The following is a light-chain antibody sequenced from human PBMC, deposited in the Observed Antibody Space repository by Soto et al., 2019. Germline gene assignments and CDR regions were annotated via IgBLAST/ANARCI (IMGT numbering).Light chain of an antibody. V-gene: IGKV3-20*01. Sequence: EIVMTQSPDTLSLSPGERATLSCRASQSVSSNHLAWYQQKPGLAPRLLIYGASSRATGIPDRFSGSGSGTDFTLTISRLEPEDFAVYYCHQYVSSWTFGQGTKVDIK. CDR2: GAS. J-gene: IGKJ1*01. CDR3: HQYVSSWT. CDR1: QSVSSNH.